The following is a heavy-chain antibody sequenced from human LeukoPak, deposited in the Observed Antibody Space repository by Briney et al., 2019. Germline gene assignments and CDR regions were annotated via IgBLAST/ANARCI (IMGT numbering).Heavy chain of an antibody. CDR3: ARGRSLRYFDWLLSYYFDY. D-gene: IGHD3-9*01. Sequence: ASVKVSCKASGYTFTSYDINWVRQATGQGLEWMGWMNPNSGNTGYAQKFQGRVTMTRNTSISTAYMELSSLRSEDTAVYYCARGRSLRYFDWLLSYYFDYWGQGTLVTVSS. CDR2: MNPNSGNT. CDR1: GYTFTSYD. J-gene: IGHJ4*02. V-gene: IGHV1-8*01.